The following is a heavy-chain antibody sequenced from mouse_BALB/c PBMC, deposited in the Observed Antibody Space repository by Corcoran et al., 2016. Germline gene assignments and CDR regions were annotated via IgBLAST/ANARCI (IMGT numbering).Heavy chain of an antibody. Sequence: EVQLQQSGPELLKPGASVKLSCKASGYTFTSYVMPWVKQKPGQGLEWIGYIYPYNDGTKYNEKFKGKATLTSDKSSSAVYMEFSSLTSEDSAVYYCAREVPGGNPFDYWGQGTTLTVSS. D-gene: IGHD2-1*01. CDR2: IYPYNDGT. CDR1: GYTFTSYV. V-gene: IGHV1S136*01. J-gene: IGHJ2*01. CDR3: AREVPGGNPFDY.